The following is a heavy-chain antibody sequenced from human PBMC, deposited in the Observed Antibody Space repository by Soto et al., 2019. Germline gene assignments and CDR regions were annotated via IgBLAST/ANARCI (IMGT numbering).Heavy chain of an antibody. D-gene: IGHD6-13*01. J-gene: IGHJ2*01. CDR1: GDSISTFY. V-gene: IGHV4-59*01. Sequence: QVQLQESGPGLVKPSETLSLTCTVSGDSISTFYWSWIRQPPGKGLEWIGYIYYSGSTNYNPSLKSRVTISVDTSKNQFSLKLSSVTAADTAVYYCARVGGVSSSWYFDLWGRGTLVTVSS. CDR2: IYYSGST. CDR3: ARVGGVSSSWYFDL.